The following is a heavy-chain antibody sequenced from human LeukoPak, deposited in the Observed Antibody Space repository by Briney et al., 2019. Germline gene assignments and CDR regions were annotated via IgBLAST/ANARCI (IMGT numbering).Heavy chain of an antibody. CDR2: IGIAGDT. CDR3: IRGGIQVSGIDAFDI. Sequence: GESLRLSCAASGFTFSSYDMHWVRQAPGRGLEWVSAIGIAGDTYYPDSVKGRFTISRENAKNSMYLQMNSLKDGDTAVYYCIRGGIQVSGIDAFDIWGQGTMVTVSS. J-gene: IGHJ3*02. D-gene: IGHD5/OR15-5a*01. CDR1: GFTFSSYD. V-gene: IGHV3-13*01.